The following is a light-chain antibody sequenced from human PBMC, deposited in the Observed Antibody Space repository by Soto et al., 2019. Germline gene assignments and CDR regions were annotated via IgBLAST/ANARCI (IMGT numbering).Light chain of an antibody. CDR1: SSDVGAYIY. J-gene: IGLJ1*01. V-gene: IGLV2-14*01. CDR3: CSHTSSRTYV. CDR2: EVT. Sequence: QSVLTQPASVSGSPGQSITISCTGTSSDVGAYIYVSWYQHHPGKAPKVMIYEVTNRPSGVSDRFSGSKSGNTASLTISGPQAEDEADYYCCSHTSSRTYVFGTGTKVTVL.